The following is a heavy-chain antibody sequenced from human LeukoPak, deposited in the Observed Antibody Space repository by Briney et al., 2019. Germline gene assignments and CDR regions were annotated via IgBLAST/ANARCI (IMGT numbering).Heavy chain of an antibody. CDR3: ARDTHGAYGRSNYFDF. CDR2: INPDRGGT. Sequence: ASVKVSCKASGHTFTAHYMHWVRQAPGQGLEWMGSINPDRGGTDYAQKFQGRVTMTRDTSINTAYMELSRLTSDDTAIYYCARDTHGAYGRSNYFDFWGQGALITVSS. CDR1: GHTFTAHY. J-gene: IGHJ4*02. V-gene: IGHV1-2*02. D-gene: IGHD4-17*01.